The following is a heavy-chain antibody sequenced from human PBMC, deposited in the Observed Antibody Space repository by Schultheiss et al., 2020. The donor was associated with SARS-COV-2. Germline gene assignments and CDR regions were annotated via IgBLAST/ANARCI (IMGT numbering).Heavy chain of an antibody. CDR2: ISYDGSNK. V-gene: IGHV3-30*19. D-gene: IGHD5-18*01. CDR1: GFTFSSYG. CDR3: ATDGRDSYGYRYFDY. J-gene: IGHJ4*02. Sequence: GGSLRLSCAASGFTFSSYGMHWVRQAPGKGLEWVAVISYDGSNKYYADSVKGRFTISRDNSKNTLYLQMNSLRVEDTAVYYCATDGRDSYGYRYFDYWGQGTLVTVSS.